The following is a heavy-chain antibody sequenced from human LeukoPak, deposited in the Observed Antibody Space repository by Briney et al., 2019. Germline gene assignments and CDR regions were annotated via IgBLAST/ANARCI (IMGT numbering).Heavy chain of an antibody. J-gene: IGHJ4*02. CDR1: GYTFTSYG. V-gene: IGHV1-18*01. D-gene: IGHD6-19*01. CDR3: ARDPRGIAVAGSSNVYFDY. Sequence: ASVKVSCKASGYTFTSYGISWVRQAPGQGLEWMGWISAYNGNTNYAQKLQGRVTMTTDTTTSTAYMELRSLRSDDTAVYYCARDPRGIAVAGSSNVYFDYWGQGTLVTVSS. CDR2: ISAYNGNT.